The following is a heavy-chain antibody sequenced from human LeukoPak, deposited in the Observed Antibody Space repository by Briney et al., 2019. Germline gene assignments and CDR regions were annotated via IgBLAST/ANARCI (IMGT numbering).Heavy chain of an antibody. CDR3: AKDGRYYYDSRDFDY. CDR1: GFTVSSNY. V-gene: IGHV3-53*01. J-gene: IGHJ4*02. Sequence: GGSLRLSCAASGFTVSSNYMSWVRQAPGKGLEWVSVIYSGGSTYYADSVKGRFTISRDNSKNTLYLQMNSLRAEDTAVYYCAKDGRYYYDSRDFDYWGQGTLVTVSS. D-gene: IGHD3-22*01. CDR2: IYSGGST.